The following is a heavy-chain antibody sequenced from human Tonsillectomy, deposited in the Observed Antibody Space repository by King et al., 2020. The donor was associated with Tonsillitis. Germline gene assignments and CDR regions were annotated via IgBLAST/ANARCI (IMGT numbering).Heavy chain of an antibody. CDR3: ARGSSGYYYD. CDR2: IYYSGNT. Sequence: VQLQESGPGLVKPSETLSLTCTVSGGSISSYYWSWVRQPPGKGLEWIGSIYYSGNTNYNPSLKSRVTISVDSSKNQFSLKLSSVTAADTALYYCARGSSGYYYDWGQGTLVTVSS. D-gene: IGHD3-22*01. V-gene: IGHV4-59*01. J-gene: IGHJ4*02. CDR1: GGSISSYY.